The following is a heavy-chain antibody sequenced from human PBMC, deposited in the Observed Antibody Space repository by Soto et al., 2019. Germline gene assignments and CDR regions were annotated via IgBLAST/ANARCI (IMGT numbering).Heavy chain of an antibody. CDR3: ASQVTIFGVVPDPDY. V-gene: IGHV4-34*01. Sequence: PSETLSLTCAVYGGSFSAYHWSWIRQPPGKGLEWIGEINHSGSINYNPSLKSRVTISGDTSKNQFSLKLSSVTAADTAVYYCASQVTIFGVVPDPDYWGQGTLVTVSS. J-gene: IGHJ4*02. CDR1: GGSFSAYH. D-gene: IGHD3-3*01. CDR2: INHSGSI.